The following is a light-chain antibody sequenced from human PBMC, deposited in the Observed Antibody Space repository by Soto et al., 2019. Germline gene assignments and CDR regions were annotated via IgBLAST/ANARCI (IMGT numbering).Light chain of an antibody. CDR1: QSISSD. V-gene: IGKV1-39*01. J-gene: IGKJ2*01. CDR3: QQSYSTPYT. Sequence: DIQMTQSPSSLSASVGDRVTITCRASQSISSDLNWYHQKPGKAPKLLIYAASSLQSGVPSRFSGSGSGTEFTLTISSLQPEDFATYYCQQSYSTPYTFGQGTKLEIK. CDR2: AAS.